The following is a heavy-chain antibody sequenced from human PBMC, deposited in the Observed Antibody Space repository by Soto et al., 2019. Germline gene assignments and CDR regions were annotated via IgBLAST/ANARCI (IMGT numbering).Heavy chain of an antibody. CDR1: GGSISSYY. CDR2: IYYSGST. V-gene: IGHV4-59*01. CDR3: ARDDSSSVLDY. D-gene: IGHD6-6*01. Sequence: SETLSLTCTVSGGSISSYYWSWIRQPPGKGLEWIGYIYYSGSTNYNPSLKSRVTISVDTSKNQFSLKLSSVTAADTAVYYCARDDSSSVLDYWGQGTLVTVSS. J-gene: IGHJ4*02.